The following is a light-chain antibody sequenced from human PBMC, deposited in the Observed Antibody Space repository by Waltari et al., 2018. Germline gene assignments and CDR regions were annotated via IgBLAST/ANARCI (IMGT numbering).Light chain of an antibody. J-gene: IGLJ3*02. CDR2: KDS. CDR3: QSADSSGTWV. V-gene: IGLV3-25*03. CDR1: ALPKQY. Sequence: SYELTQPPSVSVSPGHTARITCSGDALPKQYAYWYQKKPGQAPGLVIYKDSERPSGIPERFSGSSSGTTVTLTISGVQAEDEADYYCQSADSSGTWVFGGGTKLTVL.